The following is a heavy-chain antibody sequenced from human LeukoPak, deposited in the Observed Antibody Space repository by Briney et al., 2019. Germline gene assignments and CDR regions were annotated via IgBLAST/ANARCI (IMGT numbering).Heavy chain of an antibody. D-gene: IGHD5-24*01. CDR2: INPNSGGT. Sequence: GASVKVSCKASGYTFTGYYMHWVRQAPGQGLEWMGWINPNSGGTNYAQKFQGRVTMTRDTSISTAYMELTSLRSEDTAVYYCTTNAGGDGYNYWFDPWGQGTLVTVSS. CDR1: GYTFTGYY. V-gene: IGHV1-2*02. J-gene: IGHJ5*02. CDR3: TTNAGGDGYNYWFDP.